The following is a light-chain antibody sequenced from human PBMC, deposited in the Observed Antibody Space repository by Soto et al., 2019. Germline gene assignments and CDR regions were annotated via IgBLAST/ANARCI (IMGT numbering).Light chain of an antibody. Sequence: QSALTQRASVSGSPGQSITISCTGTSGDVGGYNYVSWYQQHPGKAPKLMIYEVSNRPSGVSNRFSGSKSGNTASLTISGLQAEDEADYYCSSYTSSSIDYVFGTGTKVTVL. CDR2: EVS. V-gene: IGLV2-14*01. CDR3: SSYTSSSIDYV. CDR1: SGDVGGYNY. J-gene: IGLJ1*01.